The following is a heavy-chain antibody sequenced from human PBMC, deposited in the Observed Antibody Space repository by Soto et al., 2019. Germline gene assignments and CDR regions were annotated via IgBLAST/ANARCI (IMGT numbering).Heavy chain of an antibody. CDR2: IYSGGST. Sequence: EVQLVESGGGLVQPGGSLRLSCAASGFTVSSNYMSWVRQAPGKGLEWVSVIYSGGSTYYADSVKGRFTISRDNSKNTLYLQMNSLRAEDTAVYYCAREPAAIDYYYYYYMDVWGKGTPVTVSS. CDR1: GFTVSSNY. V-gene: IGHV3-66*01. J-gene: IGHJ6*03. CDR3: AREPAAIDYYYYYYMDV. D-gene: IGHD2-2*02.